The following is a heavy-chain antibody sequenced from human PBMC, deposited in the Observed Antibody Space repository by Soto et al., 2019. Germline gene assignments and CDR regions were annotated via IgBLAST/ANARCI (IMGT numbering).Heavy chain of an antibody. J-gene: IGHJ6*02. CDR3: ARHVPAAGYYYGMDV. CDR1: GGTFSSYA. CDR2: IIPIFGTA. V-gene: IGHV1-69*12. Sequence: QVQLVQSGAEVKKPGSSVKVSCKASGGTFSSYAISWVRQAPGQGLEWMGGIIPIFGTANYAQKFQGRVTMTADESTSTAYMGLGSLGSEDTAVYYCARHVPAAGYYYGMDVWGQGTTVTVSS. D-gene: IGHD2-2*01.